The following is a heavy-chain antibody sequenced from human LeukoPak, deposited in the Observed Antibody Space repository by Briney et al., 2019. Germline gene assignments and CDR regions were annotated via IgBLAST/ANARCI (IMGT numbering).Heavy chain of an antibody. Sequence: PGGSLRLSCAASGFTFSSYWMSWVRQAPGKGLEWVANIKQDGSEKYYVDSVKGRFTISRDNAKNSLYLQMNSLRAEDTAVYYCARDRGVVVVAATLLSILYYGMDVWGKGTTVTVSS. J-gene: IGHJ6*04. CDR3: ARDRGVVVVAATLLSILYYGMDV. D-gene: IGHD2-15*01. V-gene: IGHV3-7*03. CDR1: GFTFSSYW. CDR2: IKQDGSEK.